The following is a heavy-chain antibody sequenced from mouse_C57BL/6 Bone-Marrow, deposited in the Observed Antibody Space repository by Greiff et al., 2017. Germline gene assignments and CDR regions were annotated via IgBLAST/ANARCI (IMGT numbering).Heavy chain of an antibody. J-gene: IGHJ4*01. CDR1: GYTFTSYW. D-gene: IGHD3-3*01. CDR3: ARKGRNYAMDY. V-gene: IGHV1-69*01. CDR2: IDPSDSYT. Sequence: QVQLQQPGAELVMPGASVKLSCKASGYTFTSYWMHWVKQRPGQGLEWIGEIDPSDSYTNYNQKFKGKSTLTVDKSSSTAYMQLSSLTSEDSAVXYCARKGRNYAMDYWGQGTSVTVSS.